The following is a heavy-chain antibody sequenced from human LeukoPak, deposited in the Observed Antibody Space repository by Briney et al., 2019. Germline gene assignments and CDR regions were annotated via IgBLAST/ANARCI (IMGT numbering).Heavy chain of an antibody. V-gene: IGHV4-39*07. CDR3: ARGPTLKY. J-gene: IGHJ4*02. CDR2: INHSGST. Sequence: SETLSLTCTVSGGSISSGGYYWSWIRQPPGKGLEWIGEINHSGSTNYNPSLKSRVTISVDTSKNQFSLKLSSVTAADTAVYYCARGPTLKYWGQGTLVTVSS. CDR1: GGSISSGGYY.